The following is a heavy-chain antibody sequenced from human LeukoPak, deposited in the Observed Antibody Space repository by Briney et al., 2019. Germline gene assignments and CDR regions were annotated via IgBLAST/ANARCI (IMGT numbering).Heavy chain of an antibody. CDR2: ISGSGGST. CDR1: GFTFSSFG. J-gene: IGHJ4*02. V-gene: IGHV3-21*01. Sequence: GGSLRLSCAVSGFTFSSFGMNWVRQAPGKGLEWVSTISGSGGSTCYADSVKGRLTISRDNAQNSLYLQMNSLRAEDTAVYYCARGEMATITESIDYWGQGTLVTVSS. CDR3: ARGEMATITESIDY. D-gene: IGHD5-24*01.